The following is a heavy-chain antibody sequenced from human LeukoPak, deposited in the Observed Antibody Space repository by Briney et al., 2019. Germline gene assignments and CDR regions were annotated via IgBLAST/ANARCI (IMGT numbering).Heavy chain of an antibody. CDR3: ARGPRLTIFYYYYHMDV. CDR2: ISAYNGNT. D-gene: IGHD3-3*01. J-gene: IGHJ6*03. CDR1: GYTFTSYG. Sequence: ASVKVSCKASGYTFTSYGISWVRQAPGQGLEWMGWISAYNGNTNYAQKFQGRVTITTDESTSTAYMELSSLRSEDTAVYYCARGPRLTIFYYYYHMDVWGKGTTVTVSS. V-gene: IGHV1-18*01.